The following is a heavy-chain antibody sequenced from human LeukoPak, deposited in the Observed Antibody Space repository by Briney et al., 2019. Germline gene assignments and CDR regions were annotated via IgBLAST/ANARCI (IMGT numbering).Heavy chain of an antibody. V-gene: IGHV3-30*03. CDR3: ARDVGATYFDY. J-gene: IGHJ4*02. D-gene: IGHD1-26*01. CDR2: ISYDGSNK. CDR1: GFTFSSYG. Sequence: PGGSLRLSCAASGFTFSSYGMHWVRQAPGKGLEWVAVISYDGSNKYYADSVKGRFTISRDNSKNTVYLQMNNLRAGDTAIYYCARDVGATYFDYWGQGTLVTVSS.